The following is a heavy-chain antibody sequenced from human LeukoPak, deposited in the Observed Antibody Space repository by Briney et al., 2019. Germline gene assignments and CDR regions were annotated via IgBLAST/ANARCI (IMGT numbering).Heavy chain of an antibody. CDR2: ISYDGSNK. J-gene: IGHJ3*02. Sequence: GGSLRLSCAASGFTFSSYAMHWVRQAPGKGLEWVAVISYDGSNKYYADSVKGRFTISGDNSKNTLYLQMNSLRAEDTAVYYCARDRTYYYDRGAFDIWGQGTMVTVSS. CDR3: ARDRTYYYDRGAFDI. CDR1: GFTFSSYA. V-gene: IGHV3-30*04. D-gene: IGHD3-22*01.